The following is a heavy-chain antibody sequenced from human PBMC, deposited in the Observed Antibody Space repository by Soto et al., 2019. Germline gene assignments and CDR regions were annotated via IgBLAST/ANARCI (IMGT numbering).Heavy chain of an antibody. CDR1: GFTFRTYG. CDR2: ISGDSRIT. D-gene: IGHD4-17*01. CDR3: AGDLNIYGDTLQGFDS. V-gene: IGHV3-48*01. J-gene: IGHJ4*02. Sequence: EVQLVESGGGLVQPGGSLRLSCAASGFTFRTYGMNWVRQAPGKGLEWISYISGDSRITYYADSVKGRFTISRDYADNSLILKMYSLRAEDTDLYYCAGDLNIYGDTLQGFDSWGQGTLVTVSS.